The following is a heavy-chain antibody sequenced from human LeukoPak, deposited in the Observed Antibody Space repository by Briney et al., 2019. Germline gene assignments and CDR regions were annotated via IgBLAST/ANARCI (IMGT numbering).Heavy chain of an antibody. CDR3: ARDTPGYCSSTSCYAFDI. D-gene: IGHD2-2*01. CDR1: GGTFSSYA. Sequence: GASVKVSCKASGGTFSSYAISWVRQAPGQGLEWMGGIIPIFGTANYAQKFQGRVTITADESTSTAYMELSSLRSEDTAVYYCARDTPGYCSSTSCYAFDIWGQGTMVTVSS. J-gene: IGHJ3*02. V-gene: IGHV1-69*13. CDR2: IIPIFGTA.